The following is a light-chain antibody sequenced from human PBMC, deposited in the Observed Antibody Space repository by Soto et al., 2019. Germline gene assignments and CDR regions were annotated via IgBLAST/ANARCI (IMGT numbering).Light chain of an antibody. J-gene: IGLJ1*01. CDR3: CSSAPESTYV. V-gene: IGLV2-23*01. CDR2: KGT. Sequence: QSALAQPASVSGSPGQSITISCTGTSNDGGAYNTVSWYQQHPHRAPQVIIYKGTQRPSGVSNRFSGSTSGNAASLTISALQTDDEADYFCCSSAPESTYVYGTGTKVTVL. CDR1: SNDGGAYNT.